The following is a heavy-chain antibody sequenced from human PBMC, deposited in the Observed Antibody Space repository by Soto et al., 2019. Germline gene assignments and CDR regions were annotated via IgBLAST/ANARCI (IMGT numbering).Heavy chain of an antibody. Sequence: GGSLRLSCAAAGFTFSSYAMSSVRQAPGKGLEWVSGISGSGDSTYYADSVKGRFTISRDNSKNTLYLQMNSLRAEDTAVYYCAKGVPGIAVAGTGYFQHWGQGTLVTVSS. CDR2: ISGSGDST. V-gene: IGHV3-23*01. CDR1: GFTFSSYA. D-gene: IGHD6-19*01. J-gene: IGHJ1*01. CDR3: AKGVPGIAVAGTGYFQH.